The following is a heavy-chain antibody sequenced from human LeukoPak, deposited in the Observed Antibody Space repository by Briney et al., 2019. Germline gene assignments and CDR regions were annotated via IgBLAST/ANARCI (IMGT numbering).Heavy chain of an antibody. D-gene: IGHD6-19*01. V-gene: IGHV4-38-2*01. CDR1: GYSISSGYY. J-gene: IGHJ4*02. CDR2: IYHSGST. Sequence: SETLSLTCAVSGYSISSGYYWGWIRQPPGKGLEWIGSIYHSGSTYYNPSRKSRVTISVDTSKNQFSLKMSSVTAADTAVYYCARVASGWNPESGYFDYWGQGTLVTVSS. CDR3: ARVASGWNPESGYFDY.